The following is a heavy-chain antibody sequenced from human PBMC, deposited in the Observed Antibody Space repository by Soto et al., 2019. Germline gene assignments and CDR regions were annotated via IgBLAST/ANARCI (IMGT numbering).Heavy chain of an antibody. Sequence: SETLSLTCTVSGGSITSSSYYWGWIRQPPGKGLEWIGSIYYSGSTYYNPSLKSRVTISVDTSKNQFSLKLSSVTAADTAVYYCAAQEVGGSYVYTFDPWGQGTLVTVS. CDR2: IYYSGST. D-gene: IGHD1-26*01. J-gene: IGHJ5*02. CDR3: AAQEVGGSYVYTFDP. CDR1: GGSITSSSYY. V-gene: IGHV4-39*01.